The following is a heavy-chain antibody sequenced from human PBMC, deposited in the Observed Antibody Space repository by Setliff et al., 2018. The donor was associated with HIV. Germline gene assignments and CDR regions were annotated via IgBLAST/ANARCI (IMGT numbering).Heavy chain of an antibody. CDR2: INHSGST. CDR1: GGSFSGYY. CDR3: AGESLNLGELSSNPDASDI. J-gene: IGHJ3*02. V-gene: IGHV4-34*01. Sequence: SETLSLTCAIYGGSFSGYYWSWIRQPPGKGLEWIGEINHSGSTNYNPSLTSRVIISLDTSQNHLSLNLRSVTAADTAVYYCAGESLNLGELSSNPDASDIWGQGTMVTVSS. D-gene: IGHD3-16*02.